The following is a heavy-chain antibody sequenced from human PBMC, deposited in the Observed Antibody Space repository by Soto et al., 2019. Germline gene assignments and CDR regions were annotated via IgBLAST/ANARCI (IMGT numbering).Heavy chain of an antibody. J-gene: IGHJ4*02. V-gene: IGHV1-2*02. CDR1: GYTFTGYY. CDR2: INPDSGGT. Sequence: QVQLVQSGAEVKKPGASVKVSCKASGYTFTGYYMHWVRQAPGQGLECMGWINPDSGGTNYAQKFKGRVTIPRDTSISTAYMELRRLRSEDRAGFSCARASPSGDYHYGGQGTLVTVSS. CDR3: ARASPSGDYHY. D-gene: IGHD4-17*01.